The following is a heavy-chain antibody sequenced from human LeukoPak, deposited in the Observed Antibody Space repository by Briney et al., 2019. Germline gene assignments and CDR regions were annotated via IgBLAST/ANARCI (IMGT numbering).Heavy chain of an antibody. D-gene: IGHD3-3*01. CDR1: GFTVSSNY. Sequence: PGGSLRLSCAASGFTVSSNYMNWVRQAPGKGLEWVSIIYSGGGTYYADSVKGRFTISRDNSKNTLYLQMNSLRAEDTAVYYCARGTAHYDFWSGYYAFDYWGQGTLVTVSS. CDR2: IYSGGGT. V-gene: IGHV3-53*05. CDR3: ARGTAHYDFWSGYYAFDY. J-gene: IGHJ4*02.